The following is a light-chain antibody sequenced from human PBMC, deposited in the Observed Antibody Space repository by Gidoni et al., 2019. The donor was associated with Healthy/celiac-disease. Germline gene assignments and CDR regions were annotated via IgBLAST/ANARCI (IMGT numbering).Light chain of an antibody. Sequence: PGQRVTISCTGSSSNIGAGYDVHWYQQLPGTAPNLLIYGNSNRPAGVPDRFSGSKSGPSASLAIPGLQAEDEADYYCQSYDSSLSRYVFGTGTKVTVL. CDR1: SSNIGAGYD. CDR2: GNS. CDR3: QSYDSSLSRYV. J-gene: IGLJ1*01. V-gene: IGLV1-40*01.